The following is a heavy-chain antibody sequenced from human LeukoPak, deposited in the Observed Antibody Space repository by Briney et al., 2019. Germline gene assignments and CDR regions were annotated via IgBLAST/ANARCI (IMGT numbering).Heavy chain of an antibody. CDR3: ARVSYYYYMDV. Sequence: PGGSLRLSCAASGFTFSSDWMSWVRQAPGKGLEWVANIKQDGSEKYYVDSVKGRFTISRDNAKNSLYLQMNRLRAEDTAVYYCARVSYYYYMDVWGKGTTVTVSS. V-gene: IGHV3-7*01. CDR1: GFTFSSDW. J-gene: IGHJ6*03. CDR2: IKQDGSEK.